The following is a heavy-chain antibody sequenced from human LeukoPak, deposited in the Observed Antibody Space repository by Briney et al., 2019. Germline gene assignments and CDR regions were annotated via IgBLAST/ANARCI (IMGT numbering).Heavy chain of an antibody. CDR3: ARDRYYDATGQVDY. CDR1: GYTFTGRY. Sequence: ASVKVSCKASGYTFTGRYIHWVRQAPGQGLEWMGWISAYSGNTNYAQNLQGRVTMTTDTSTSTAYMELRSLRSDDTAVYYCARDRYYDATGQVDYWGQGTLVTVSS. V-gene: IGHV1-18*04. CDR2: ISAYSGNT. J-gene: IGHJ4*02. D-gene: IGHD3-22*01.